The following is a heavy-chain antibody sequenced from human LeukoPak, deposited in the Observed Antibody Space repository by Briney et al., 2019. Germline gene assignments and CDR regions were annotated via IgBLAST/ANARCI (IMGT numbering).Heavy chain of an antibody. D-gene: IGHD3-3*01. CDR2: IYYSGST. V-gene: IGHV4-39*07. J-gene: IGHJ5*02. CDR1: GGSISSSSYY. CDR3: ARDRYYDFWSGYDYNWFDP. Sequence: SETLSLTCTVSGGSISSSSYYWGWIRQPPGKGLEWIGGIYYSGSTYYNPSLKSRVTISVDTSKNQFSLKLSSVTAADTAVYYCARDRYYDFWSGYDYNWFDPWGQGTLVTVSS.